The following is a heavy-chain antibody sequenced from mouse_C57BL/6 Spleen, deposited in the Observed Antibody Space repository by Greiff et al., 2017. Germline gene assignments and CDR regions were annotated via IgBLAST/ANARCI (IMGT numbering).Heavy chain of an antibody. CDR1: GYTFTSYW. V-gene: IGHV1-52*01. CDR3: ARRGAVVADFDF. D-gene: IGHD1-1*01. Sequence: QVQLQQSGAELVRPGSSVKLSCKASGYTFTSYWMHWVKQRPIQGLEWIGNIDPSTSETHYNQKFKVKATLTVDKSSSTAYLQLSSLTSEDSAVYYCARRGAVVADFDFWGQGTTLTVSS. CDR2: IDPSTSET. J-gene: IGHJ2*01.